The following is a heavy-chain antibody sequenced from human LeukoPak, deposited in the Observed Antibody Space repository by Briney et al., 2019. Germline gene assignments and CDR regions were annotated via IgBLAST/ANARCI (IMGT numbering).Heavy chain of an antibody. CDR2: INEEGTTI. J-gene: IGHJ4*02. CDR3: VKDFVGVEEF. D-gene: IGHD3-16*01. Sequence: GGSLRLSCAASGFTLSSYWMHWVRQAPGKGLVWVSRINEEGTTIDYADSVRGRFTISRDIAKNTLYLQMNSLRPEDTAMYHCVKDFVGVEEFWGQGALVTVSS. CDR1: GFTLSSYW. V-gene: IGHV3-74*01.